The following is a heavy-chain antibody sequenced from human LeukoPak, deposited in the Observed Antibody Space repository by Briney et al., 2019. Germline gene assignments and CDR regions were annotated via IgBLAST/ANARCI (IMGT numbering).Heavy chain of an antibody. V-gene: IGHV1-18*01. CDR2: ISAYNGNT. D-gene: IGHD2-15*01. Sequence: ASVKLSCKASGYTFTSYGISWVRQAPGQGLEWMGCISAYNGNTTYAQKLQGRVTMTTDTSTSTAYMELRSLRSDDTAVYYCARGYCSGGSCYPHYYSYYGMDVWGQGTTVTVSS. CDR1: GYTFTSYG. CDR3: ARGYCSGGSCYPHYYSYYGMDV. J-gene: IGHJ6*02.